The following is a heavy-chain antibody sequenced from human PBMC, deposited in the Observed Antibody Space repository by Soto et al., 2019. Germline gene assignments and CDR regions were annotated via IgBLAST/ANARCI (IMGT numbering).Heavy chain of an antibody. CDR1: GYTFTGYY. Sequence: ASVKVSCKASGYTFTGYYMHWVRQAPGQGLEWMGWINPNSGGTNYAQIFQGWVTMTRDTSISTAYMELSRLRSDDTAVHYCARGKSGNWNLFDYWGQGPLVTVS. CDR2: INPNSGGT. J-gene: IGHJ4*02. CDR3: ARGKSGNWNLFDY. V-gene: IGHV1-2*04. D-gene: IGHD1-20*01.